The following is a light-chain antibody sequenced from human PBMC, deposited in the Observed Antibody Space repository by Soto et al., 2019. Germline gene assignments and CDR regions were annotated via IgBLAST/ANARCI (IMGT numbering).Light chain of an antibody. CDR1: QSVSSSY. CDR2: GAS. V-gene: IGKV3-20*01. Sequence: EIVLTQTPGTLCLSPGERATLSCRASQSVSSSYLAWYQQKPGQAPRLLIYGASSRATGIPDRFSGSGSGTDFTLTISRLEPEDFAVYYCQQYGSSFTWTFGQGTKVDIK. CDR3: QQYGSSFTWT. J-gene: IGKJ1*01.